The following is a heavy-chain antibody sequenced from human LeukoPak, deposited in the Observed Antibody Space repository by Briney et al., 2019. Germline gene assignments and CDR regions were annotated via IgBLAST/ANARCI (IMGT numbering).Heavy chain of an antibody. CDR2: IYHSGRT. CDR1: GYSISSGYY. D-gene: IGHD3-22*01. CDR3: TGKYYYDSSGYYYADY. V-gene: IGHV4-38-2*02. J-gene: IGHJ4*02. Sequence: SETLSLTCTVSGYSISSGYYWGWIRQSPGKVLEGVGSIYHSGRTYYNPSLKSRLTISLDTSKKQFSLKLSSVTAADTAVYYCTGKYYYDSSGYYYADYWGQGTLVTVSS.